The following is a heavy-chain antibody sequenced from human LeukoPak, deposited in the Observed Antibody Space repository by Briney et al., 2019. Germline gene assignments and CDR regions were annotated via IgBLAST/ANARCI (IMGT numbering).Heavy chain of an antibody. CDR3: ARVRGSGYFDY. CDR2: IYATGGT. Sequence: SETLSLTCTVSGDSFSKYYCSWIRQPAGKGLEWIGRIYATGGTNYNPSLKSRVTLSGATSKSQFSLKLSSVTAADTAVYYCARVRGSGYFDYWSQGTLVTVSS. J-gene: IGHJ4*02. D-gene: IGHD3-22*01. CDR1: GDSFSKYY. V-gene: IGHV4-4*07.